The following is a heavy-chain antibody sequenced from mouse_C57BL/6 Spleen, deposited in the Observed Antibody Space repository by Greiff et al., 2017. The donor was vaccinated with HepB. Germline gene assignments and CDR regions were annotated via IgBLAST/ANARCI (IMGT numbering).Heavy chain of an antibody. V-gene: IGHV1-80*01. CDR1: GYAFSSYW. J-gene: IGHJ4*01. CDR3: ARASTIVTTYYAMDY. D-gene: IGHD2-5*01. CDR2: IYPGDGDT. Sequence: VQLQQSGAELVKPGASVKISCKASGYAFSSYWMNWVKQRPGKGLEWIGQIYPGDGDTNYNGKFKGKATLTADKSSSTAYMQLSSLTSEDSAVYFWARASTIVTTYYAMDYWGQGTSVTVSS.